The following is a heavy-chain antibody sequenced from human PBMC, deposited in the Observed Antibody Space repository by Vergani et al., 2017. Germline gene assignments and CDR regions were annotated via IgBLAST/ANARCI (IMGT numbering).Heavy chain of an antibody. J-gene: IGHJ6*02. CDR2: INPNSGGT. CDR1: GYTFTGYY. D-gene: IGHD3-9*01. CDR3: ARCIHDILTGYYPSYYYYGMDV. Sequence: QVPLVQSGAEVKKPGASVKVSCKASGYTFTGYYMHWVRQAPGQGLEWMGWINPNSGGTNYAQKFQGRVTMTRDTSISTAYMELSRLRSDDTAVYYCARCIHDILTGYYPSYYYYGMDVWGQGTTVTVSS. V-gene: IGHV1-2*02.